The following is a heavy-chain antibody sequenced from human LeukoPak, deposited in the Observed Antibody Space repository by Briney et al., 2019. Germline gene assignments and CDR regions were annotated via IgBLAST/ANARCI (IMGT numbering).Heavy chain of an antibody. J-gene: IGHJ3*02. V-gene: IGHV1-46*01. CDR2: INPSGGST. Sequence: ASVKVSCKASGYTFTSYYMHWVRQAPGQGLEWMGIINPSGGSTSYAQKFQGRVTMTRDMSTSTVYMELSSLRSEDTALYYCARSDSSYDYVWGSYRFHTFDIWGQGTMVTVSS. CDR3: ARSDSSYDYVWGSYRFHTFDI. D-gene: IGHD3-16*02. CDR1: GYTFTSYY.